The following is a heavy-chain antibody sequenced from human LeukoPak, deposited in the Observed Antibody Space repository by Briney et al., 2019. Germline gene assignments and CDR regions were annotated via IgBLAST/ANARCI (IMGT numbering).Heavy chain of an antibody. V-gene: IGHV4-39*01. CDR2: IYYSGST. CDR1: GGSVSSSSYY. Sequence: SETLSLTCTVSGGSVSSSSYYWGWIRQPPGKGLELIGNIYYSGSTYYNPSLKSRVTISVDTSKNQFSLKLSSVTAADTAVYYCARHSARHCSGGSCNFDYWGQGTLVTVSS. CDR3: ARHSARHCSGGSCNFDY. J-gene: IGHJ4*02. D-gene: IGHD2-15*01.